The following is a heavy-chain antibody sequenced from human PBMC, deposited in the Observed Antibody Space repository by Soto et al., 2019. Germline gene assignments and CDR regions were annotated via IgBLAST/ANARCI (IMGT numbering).Heavy chain of an antibody. V-gene: IGHV4-34*01. J-gene: IGHJ4*02. D-gene: IGHD2-15*01. Sequence: PSGTLSLTCAVYGGSFSCYYWSWIRQPPGKGLEWIGEINHSGSTNYNPSLKSRVTISVDTSKNQFSLKLSSVTAADTAVYYCAXFLNCSGGSCYPAGHDYWGQGTLVTVSS. CDR3: AXFLNCSGGSCYPAGHDY. CDR1: GGSFSCYY. CDR2: INHSGST.